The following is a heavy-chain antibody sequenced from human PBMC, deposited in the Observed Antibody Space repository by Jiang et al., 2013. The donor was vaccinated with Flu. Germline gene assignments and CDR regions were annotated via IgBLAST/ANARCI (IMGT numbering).Heavy chain of an antibody. J-gene: IGHJ4*02. CDR1: GFSLTTSGMC. V-gene: IGHV2-70*01. CDR3: ARIAVGRGGRNSLIRHEHFFDY. CDR2: IGWDDDK. D-gene: IGHD3-10*01. Sequence: KPTQTLTLTCSFSGFSLTTSGMCVGWIRQPPGKALEWLAFIGWDDDKYYSTSLKTRLTISKDTSKNQVVFTMTNMDPVDTATYYCARIAVGRGGRNSLIRHEHFFDYWGQGTLVTVSS.